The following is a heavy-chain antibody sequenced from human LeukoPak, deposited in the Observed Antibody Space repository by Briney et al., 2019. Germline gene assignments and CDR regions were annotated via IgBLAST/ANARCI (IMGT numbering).Heavy chain of an antibody. V-gene: IGHV1-2*02. CDR2: INPNSGGT. D-gene: IGHD4-23*01. J-gene: IGHJ4*02. CDR3: ARAPRAYGGNPGDHFDY. CDR1: GYTFTGYY. Sequence: ASVKVSCKASGYTFTGYYMHWVRQAPGQGLKWMGWINPNSGGTNYAQKFQGRVTMTRDTSISTAYMELSRLRSDDTAVYYCARAPRAYGGNPGDHFDYWGQGTLVTVSS.